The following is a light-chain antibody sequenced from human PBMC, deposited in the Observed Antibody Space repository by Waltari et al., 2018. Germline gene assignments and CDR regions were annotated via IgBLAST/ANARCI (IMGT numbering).Light chain of an antibody. CDR2: GAY. CDR1: QSINSGS. CDR3: QHYDRSPCI. J-gene: IGKJ2*02. Sequence: VLTQSPGSLSLSPGERAILSCTASQSINSGSLVWYQQKRGQAPRLVIYGAYRRASGIPDRFSGSGSGTDFTLIISRLEPEDSAVYYCQHYDRSPCIFGQGTNIEIK. V-gene: IGKV3-20*01.